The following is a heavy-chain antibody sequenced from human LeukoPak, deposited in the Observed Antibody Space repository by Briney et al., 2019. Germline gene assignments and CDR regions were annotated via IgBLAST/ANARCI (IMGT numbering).Heavy chain of an antibody. D-gene: IGHD3-16*01. J-gene: IGHJ4*02. CDR2: IYSGGRT. Sequence: GGSLRLSCAASGFIVSSNYMTWVRQAPGKGLEWVSVIYSGGRTYYADSVKGRFTLSRDNSENTLYLQMNSLRVEDTAVYYCAREVGGGASGQWGQGTLVTVSS. CDR1: GFIVSSNY. CDR3: AREVGGGASGQ. V-gene: IGHV3-53*01.